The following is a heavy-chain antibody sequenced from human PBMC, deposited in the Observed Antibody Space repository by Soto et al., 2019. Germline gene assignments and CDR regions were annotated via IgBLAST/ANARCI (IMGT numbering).Heavy chain of an antibody. CDR1: GGSISSYY. CDR3: ARGWSGYNDY. CDR2: IYYSGST. Sequence: SETLSLACTVSGGSISSYYWRWIRQPPGKGLEWIGYIYYSGSTNYNPSLKSRVTISVDTSKNQFSLKLSSVTAADTAVYYCARGWSGYNDYWGQGTLVTVSS. V-gene: IGHV4-59*01. D-gene: IGHD3-3*01. J-gene: IGHJ4*02.